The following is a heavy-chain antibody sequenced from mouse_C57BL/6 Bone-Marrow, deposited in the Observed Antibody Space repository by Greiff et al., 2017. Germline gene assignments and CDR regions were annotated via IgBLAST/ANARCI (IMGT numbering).Heavy chain of an antibody. J-gene: IGHJ2*01. CDR1: GYSITSCYY. CDR2: ISYDGSN. D-gene: IGHD2-3*01. Sequence: DVQLQESGPGLVKPSQSLSLTCSVTGYSITSCYYWYWIRQFPGNKLEWIGYISYDGSNNYNPSLKNRNSITRDTSKNPFFLKLNSVTTEDTATYYCARRDDGYYFSFDYWGQGTTLTVSS. V-gene: IGHV3-6*01. CDR3: ARRDDGYYFSFDY.